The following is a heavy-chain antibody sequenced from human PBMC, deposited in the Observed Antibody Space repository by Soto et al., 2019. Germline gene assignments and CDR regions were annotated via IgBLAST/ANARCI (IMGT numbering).Heavy chain of an antibody. CDR3: ARDRSGSGWFNAFDI. J-gene: IGHJ3*02. CDR1: GDSVFSSTAA. CDR2: TYFRSKWYN. D-gene: IGHD6-19*01. Sequence: PSQTLSLTCAISGDSVFSSTAAWNWIRQSPSRGLEWLGRTYFRSKWYNDYAVSVKSRMTTNPDTSKNQFSLQLNSVTPEDTAVYYCARDRSGSGWFNAFDIWGHGTMVTVSS. V-gene: IGHV6-1*01.